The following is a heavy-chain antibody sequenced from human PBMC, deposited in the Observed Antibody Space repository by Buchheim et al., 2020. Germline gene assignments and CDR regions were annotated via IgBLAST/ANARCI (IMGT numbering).Heavy chain of an antibody. CDR3: ATDRAVVAAARFDY. Sequence: EVQLVESGGGLVQPGGSLRLSCTASGFTFSNYWMTWVRQAPGKGLEWVANIKQDGSDKYYVDSVRGRFTISRDTAKNALYPQMNSLRAEDTAVYYCATDRAVVAAARFDYWGQGTL. CDR2: IKQDGSDK. V-gene: IGHV3-7*01. CDR1: GFTFSNYW. J-gene: IGHJ4*02. D-gene: IGHD2-2*01.